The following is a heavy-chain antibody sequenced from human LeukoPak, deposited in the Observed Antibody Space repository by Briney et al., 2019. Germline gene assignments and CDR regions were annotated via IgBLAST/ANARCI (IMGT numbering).Heavy chain of an antibody. CDR2: IIPILGIA. CDR3: ARWVCSPTSCYYFDY. J-gene: IGHJ4*02. CDR1: GGTFSSYA. Sequence: ASVKVSGRASGGTFSSYAISWVRQAPGQGREGMGRIIPILGIANYAQKFQGRVTITADKSTSTAYMELSSLRSEDTALYYCARWVCSPTSCYYFDYWGQGSLVVVSS. V-gene: IGHV1-69*04. D-gene: IGHD2-2*01.